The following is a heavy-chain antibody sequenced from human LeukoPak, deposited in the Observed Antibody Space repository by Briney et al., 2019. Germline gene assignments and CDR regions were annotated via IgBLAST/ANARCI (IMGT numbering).Heavy chain of an antibody. CDR3: ARDGNNDDYVWGSYRYTYFDY. Sequence: ASVKVSCKASGGTFSSYAISWVRQAPGQGLEWMGGIIPIFGTANYAQKFQGRVTITADESTSTAYMELSSLRSEDTAVYYCARDGNNDDYVWGSYRYTYFDYWGQGTLVTVSS. V-gene: IGHV1-69*13. CDR2: IIPIFGTA. CDR1: GGTFSSYA. J-gene: IGHJ4*02. D-gene: IGHD3-16*02.